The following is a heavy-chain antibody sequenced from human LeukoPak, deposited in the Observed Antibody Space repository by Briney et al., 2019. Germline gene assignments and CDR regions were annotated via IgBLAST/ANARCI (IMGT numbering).Heavy chain of an antibody. D-gene: IGHD2-15*01. CDR3: LGVAATLGWYFDL. J-gene: IGHJ2*01. Sequence: PSQTLSLTCTVFGGSISSGSYYWSWIRQPAGKGLEWIGRIYTSGSTNYNPSLKSRVTISVDTSKNQFSLKLSSVTAADTAVYYCLGVAATLGWYFDLWGRGTLVTVSS. CDR2: IYTSGST. V-gene: IGHV4-61*02. CDR1: GGSISSGSYY.